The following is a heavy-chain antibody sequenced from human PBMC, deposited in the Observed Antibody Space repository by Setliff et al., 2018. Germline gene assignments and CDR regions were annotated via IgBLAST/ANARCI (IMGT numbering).Heavy chain of an antibody. CDR2: IYWDDVK. J-gene: IGHJ4*02. CDR1: GFSLRSSGMA. D-gene: IGHD3-10*01. CDR3: AHRGGYGADSLYYFDV. Sequence: SGPTLVNPTQTLTLTCSFSGFSLRSSGMAVGWIRQPPGKVLEWPALIYWDDVKRYSPFLKNRLTITQDTSKNQVVLTLTNMDPVDTATYYCAHRGGYGADSLYYFDVWGQGTLVTVSS. V-gene: IGHV2-5*02.